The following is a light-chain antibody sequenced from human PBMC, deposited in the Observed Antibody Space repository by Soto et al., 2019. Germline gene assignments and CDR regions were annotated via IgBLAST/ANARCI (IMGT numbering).Light chain of an antibody. J-gene: IGKJ2*01. CDR3: MQGTYWPYT. Sequence: EVVMTQSPLSLPVTIGQSASISCRSSQNLLYSDGNTSLIWYQQRPGRSPRRLIYSVSNRDSGVPDRFSGSGSGTDFTLKIDRVEAEDVGVYYCMQGTYWPYTFGQGTKLEI. CDR2: SVS. V-gene: IGKV2-30*01. CDR1: QNLLYSDGNTS.